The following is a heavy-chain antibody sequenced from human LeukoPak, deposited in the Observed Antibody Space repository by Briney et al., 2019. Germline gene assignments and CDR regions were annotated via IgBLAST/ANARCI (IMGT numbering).Heavy chain of an antibody. V-gene: IGHV1-18*01. CDR3: ARDLIGSGHRPPPIQFGVYNWNYGDAFDI. Sequence: ASVKVSCKASGYTFTSYGISWVRQAPGQGLEWMGWISAYNGNTNYAQKLQGRVTMTTDTSTSTAYMELRSLRSDDTAVYYCARDLIGSGHRPPPIQFGVYNWNYGDAFDIWGQGTMVTVSS. D-gene: IGHD1-7*01. J-gene: IGHJ3*02. CDR1: GYTFTSYG. CDR2: ISAYNGNT.